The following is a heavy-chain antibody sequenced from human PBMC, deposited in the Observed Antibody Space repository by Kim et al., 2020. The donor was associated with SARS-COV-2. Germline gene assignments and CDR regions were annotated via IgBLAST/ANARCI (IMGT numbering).Heavy chain of an antibody. CDR1: GGSISSYY. Sequence: SETLSLTCTVSGGSISSYYWSWMRQSQGKGLEWIGYIYYRGSTNYNPSLKSRVTISLDTSKNQFSLKLSTGTAADTALYYCASVGALYGGNSPSYGFDIWGQGTMVTVSS. V-gene: IGHV4-59*08. J-gene: IGHJ3*02. D-gene: IGHD2-21*02. CDR3: ASVGALYGGNSPSYGFDI. CDR2: IYYRGST.